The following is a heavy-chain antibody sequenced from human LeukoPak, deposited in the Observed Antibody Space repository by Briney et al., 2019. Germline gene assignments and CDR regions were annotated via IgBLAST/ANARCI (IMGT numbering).Heavy chain of an antibody. J-gene: IGHJ4*02. Sequence: SVKVSCKASGYTFTSYDINWVRQATGQGLEWMGGIIPIFGTANYAQKFQGRVTITADESTSTAYMELSSLRSEDTAVYYCARDVYSSGWRYYFDYWGQGTLVTVSS. CDR3: ARDVYSSGWRYYFDY. CDR2: IIPIFGTA. D-gene: IGHD6-19*01. V-gene: IGHV1-69*13. CDR1: GYTFTSYD.